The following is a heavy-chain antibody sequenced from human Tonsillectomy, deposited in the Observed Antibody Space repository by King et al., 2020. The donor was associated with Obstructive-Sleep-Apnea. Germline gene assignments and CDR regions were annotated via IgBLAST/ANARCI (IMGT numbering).Heavy chain of an antibody. V-gene: IGHV3-30-3*01. CDR3: ARDSWVHGARDGAIDY. Sequence: HVQLVESGGDVVQPGTSLRLSCAASGFTFSIYGMHWVRQAPGKGLDWVALISQDGNRKHYADSVKGRFTISRDNFKNTLYLEINSLRTEDTAVYFCARDSWVHGARDGAIDYWGQGTLAIVSS. CDR1: GFTFSIYG. CDR2: ISQDGNRK. J-gene: IGHJ4*02. D-gene: IGHD4/OR15-4a*01.